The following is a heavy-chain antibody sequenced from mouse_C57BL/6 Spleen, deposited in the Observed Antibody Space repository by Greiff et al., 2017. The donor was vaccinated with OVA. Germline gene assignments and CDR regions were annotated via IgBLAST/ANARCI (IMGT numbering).Heavy chain of an antibody. CDR1: GYTFTSYW. J-gene: IGHJ2*01. Sequence: QVQLQQSGAELVKPGASVKLSCKASGYTFTSYWMHWVKQRPGQGLEWIGMIHPNSGSTNYNEKFKSKATLTVDKSSSTAYMQLSSLTSEDSAVYYCARDSLYGYDGVSFDYWGQGTTLTVSS. CDR2: IHPNSGST. V-gene: IGHV1-64*01. D-gene: IGHD2-2*01. CDR3: ARDSLYGYDGVSFDY.